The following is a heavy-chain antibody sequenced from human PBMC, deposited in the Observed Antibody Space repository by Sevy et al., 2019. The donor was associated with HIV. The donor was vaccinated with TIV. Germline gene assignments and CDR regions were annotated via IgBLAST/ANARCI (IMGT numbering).Heavy chain of an antibody. J-gene: IGHJ3*02. V-gene: IGHV3-21*01. CDR2: ISSSSSYI. CDR1: GFTFSSYS. D-gene: IGHD2-2*01. Sequence: GGSLRLSCAASGFTFSSYSMYWVRQAPGKGLEWVSSISSSSSYIYYADSVKGRFTISRDNAKNSLYLQMNSLRAEDTAVYYCARDWGAPNIVVVPAARGGAFDIWGQGTMVTVSS. CDR3: ARDWGAPNIVVVPAARGGAFDI.